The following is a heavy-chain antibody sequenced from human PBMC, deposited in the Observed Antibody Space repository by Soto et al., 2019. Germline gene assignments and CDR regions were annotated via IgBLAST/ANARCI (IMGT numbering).Heavy chain of an antibody. CDR3: AHSHFGWFGEIFTD. D-gene: IGHD3-10*01. V-gene: IGHV2-5*02. CDR1: GFSLNTRGLG. Sequence: QITLKESGPALVKPTQTLTLTCSFSGFSLNTRGLGVGWIRQPPGKALEWLAFIYWDDDRRYSPSLKTRLTITKDASENQVVLTMINLDPVDTATYFCAHSHFGWFGEIFTDWGQGTLVTVSS. J-gene: IGHJ4*02. CDR2: IYWDDDR.